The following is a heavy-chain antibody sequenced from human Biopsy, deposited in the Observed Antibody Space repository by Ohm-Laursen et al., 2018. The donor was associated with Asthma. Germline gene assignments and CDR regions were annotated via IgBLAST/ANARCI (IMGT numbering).Heavy chain of an antibody. Sequence: TLSLTCGVSGDSIDSGDYSWTWIRQSPGVGLEWIGYIYRNGDTYYNPTLKNRVTISIDRSKNQFSLRLRPVTAADTAVYYWSRGGNCGGDCYSLDYWGQGTLVTVSS. V-gene: IGHV4-30-2*06. J-gene: IGHJ4*02. CDR3: SRGGNCGGDCYSLDY. CDR1: GDSIDSGDYS. CDR2: IYRNGDT. D-gene: IGHD2-21*02.